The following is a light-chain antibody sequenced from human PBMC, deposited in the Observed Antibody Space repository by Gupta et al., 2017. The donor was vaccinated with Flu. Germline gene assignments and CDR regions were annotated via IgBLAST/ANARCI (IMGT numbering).Light chain of an antibody. Sequence: QSPLTQPASVSGSPGQSITISCTGTRSDVGGYNHVSWYQQHPGKAPRLMFYEVSNRPSGVSNRFSGSKSGNTASLTISGLQAEDEADYHCSSYTSSKTVIFGGGTKLTVL. CDR1: RSDVGGYNH. CDR2: EVS. J-gene: IGLJ2*01. CDR3: SSYTSSKTVI. V-gene: IGLV2-14*01.